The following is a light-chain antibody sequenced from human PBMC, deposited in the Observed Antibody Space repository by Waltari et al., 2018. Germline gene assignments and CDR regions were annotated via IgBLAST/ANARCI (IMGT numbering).Light chain of an antibody. CDR2: QDS. CDR3: QAWDSSHVV. J-gene: IGLJ2*01. CDR1: KLGDKY. V-gene: IGLV3-1*01. Sequence: SYELTQPPSVSVSPGQTASITCSGDKLGDKYACWYQQKPGQSPVLVIYQDSKRPSGIQERFAGSNSGNTATLTNSGTQAMDEADYYCQAWDSSHVVFGGGTKLTVL.